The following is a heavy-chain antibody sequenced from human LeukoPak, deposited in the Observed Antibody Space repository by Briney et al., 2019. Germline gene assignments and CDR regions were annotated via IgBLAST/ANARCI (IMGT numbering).Heavy chain of an antibody. CDR2: INHSGST. J-gene: IGHJ3*02. CDR3: ARGGLYHDFWSGPDAFDI. V-gene: IGHV4-34*01. D-gene: IGHD3-3*01. Sequence: SETLSLTCAVCGGSFSGYYWSWIRQPPGKGLEWIGEINHSGSTNYNPSLKSRVTISVDTSKNQFSLKLSSVTAADTAVYYCARGGLYHDFWSGPDAFDIWGQGTMVTVSS. CDR1: GGSFSGYY.